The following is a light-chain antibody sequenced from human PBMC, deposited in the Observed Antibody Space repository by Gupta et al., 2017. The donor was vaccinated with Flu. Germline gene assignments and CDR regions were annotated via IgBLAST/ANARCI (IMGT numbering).Light chain of an antibody. CDR3: LQYDSRPRA. CDR2: DAS. CDR1: QDIIEL. J-gene: IGKJ1*01. Sequence: DMQLTQSPSSLSASVVARVTITCQVSQDIIELLSWFQQKPGKAPKLLIHDASILGTGVPSRFSGSGSGTDFTLTISSLQPEDVGVYYCLQYDSRPRAFGQGTKVEIK. V-gene: IGKV1-33*01.